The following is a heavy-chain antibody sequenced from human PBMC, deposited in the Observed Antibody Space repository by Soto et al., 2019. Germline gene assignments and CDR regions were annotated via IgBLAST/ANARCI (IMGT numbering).Heavy chain of an antibody. CDR3: ARVKQYYDFWSGYRVSNWFDP. CDR2: IYYSGST. D-gene: IGHD3-3*01. V-gene: IGHV4-59*01. CDR1: GGSISSYY. Sequence: SETLSLTCTVSGGSISSYYWSWIRQPAGKGLEWIGYIYYSGSTNYNPSLKSRVTISVDTSKNQFSLKLSSVTAADTAVYYCARVKQYYDFWSGYRVSNWFDPWGQGTLVTVSS. J-gene: IGHJ5*02.